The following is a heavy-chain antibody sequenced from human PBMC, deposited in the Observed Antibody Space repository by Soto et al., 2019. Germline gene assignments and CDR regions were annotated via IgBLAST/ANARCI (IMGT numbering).Heavy chain of an antibody. V-gene: IGHV1-2*02. Sequence: ASVKVSCKASGYTFTGYYMHWVRQAPGQGLEWMGWINPNSGGTNYAQKFQGRVTMTRDTSISTAYMELSRLRPDDTAVYYCARVRLVGGWWYYFDYWGQGTLVTVSS. CDR3: ARVRLVGGWWYYFDY. CDR2: INPNSGGT. D-gene: IGHD1-26*01. J-gene: IGHJ4*02. CDR1: GYTFTGYY.